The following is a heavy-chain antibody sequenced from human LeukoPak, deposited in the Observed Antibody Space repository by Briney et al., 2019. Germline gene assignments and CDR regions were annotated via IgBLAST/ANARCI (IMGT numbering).Heavy chain of an antibody. CDR1: EFAISRYW. V-gene: IGHV3-7*03. J-gene: IGHJ4*02. Sequence: GGSLRLSCVASEFAISRYWMSWVRQAPGKGLEWVANIKQDGSAKNYVDSVKGRFAISRDNAKNSLYLQMNSLRSEDTAVYYCAKMPDFDYWGQGTLVTVSS. D-gene: IGHD2-2*01. CDR2: IKQDGSAK. CDR3: AKMPDFDY.